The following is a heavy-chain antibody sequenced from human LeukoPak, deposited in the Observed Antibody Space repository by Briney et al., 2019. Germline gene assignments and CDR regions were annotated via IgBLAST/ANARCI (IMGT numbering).Heavy chain of an antibody. CDR3: AIREYCDSAGCYSPYFYYYMDV. V-gene: IGHV3-15*01. CDR2: IKTKQAGGTT. J-gene: IGHJ6*03. CDR1: GFTFGNAW. D-gene: IGHD2-15*01. Sequence: GGSLTLACAASGFTFGNAWMNWVRQPPGKGLEWVGRIKTKQAGGTTDYATPVKGRFTISRDDSRNTLYLQMNSLTTDDTAIYCTAIREYCDSAGCYSPYFYYYMDVWGKGTTVAVSS.